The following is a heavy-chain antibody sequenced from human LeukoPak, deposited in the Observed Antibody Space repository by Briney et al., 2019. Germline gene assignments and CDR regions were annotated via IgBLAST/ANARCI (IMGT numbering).Heavy chain of an antibody. CDR3: AKEHSYGWPYYYYGMDV. CDR1: GFTVSSNY. V-gene: IGHV3-53*01. CDR2: IYSGGST. Sequence: GGSLRLSCAASGFTVSSNYMSWVRQAPGKGLEWVSVIYSGGSTYYADSVKGRFTISRDNSKNTLYLQMNSLRAEDTAVYYCAKEHSYGWPYYYYGMDVWGQGTTVTVSS. D-gene: IGHD5-18*01. J-gene: IGHJ6*02.